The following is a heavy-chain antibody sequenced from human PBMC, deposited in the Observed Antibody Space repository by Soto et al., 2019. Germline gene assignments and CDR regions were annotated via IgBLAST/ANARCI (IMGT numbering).Heavy chain of an antibody. V-gene: IGHV3-74*01. J-gene: IGHJ1*01. CDR3: GTNIYLDS. Sequence: GGSLRLSCAASGFTFSSYWMHWVRQAPGKGLVWVSRINSDGSSTSYADSVKGRFTISRDNAKNTLYLQMNSLRADDTGLYYCGTNIYLDSWGQGTLVTVSS. CDR1: GFTFSSYW. CDR2: INSDGSST. D-gene: IGHD2-21*01.